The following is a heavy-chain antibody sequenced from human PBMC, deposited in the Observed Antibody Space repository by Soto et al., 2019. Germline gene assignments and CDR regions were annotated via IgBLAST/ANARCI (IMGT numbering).Heavy chain of an antibody. CDR1: GGSISSSSYY. V-gene: IGHV4-39*01. CDR3: ARYSSSWRPYNWFDP. Sequence: PLEILSLTCTVSGGSISSSSYYWGWIRQPPGKGLEWIGSIYYSGSTYYNPSLKSRVTISVDTSKNQFSLKLSSVTAADTAVYYCARYSSSWRPYNWFDPRGQGTLVTVSS. D-gene: IGHD6-13*01. CDR2: IYYSGST. J-gene: IGHJ5*02.